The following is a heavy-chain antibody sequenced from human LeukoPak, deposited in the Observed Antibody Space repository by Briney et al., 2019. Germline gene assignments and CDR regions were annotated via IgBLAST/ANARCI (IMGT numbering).Heavy chain of an antibody. V-gene: IGHV4-30-4*08. D-gene: IGHD5-18*01. CDR1: GGSISSGDYY. CDR2: IYYSGST. Sequence: PSETLSLTCTVSGGSISSGDYYWSWIRQPPGKGLEWIGYIYYSGSTYYNPSLKSRVTISVDTSKNQFSLKLSSVTAADTAMYYCARVSSYTAMVTIGDWFDPWGQGTLVTVSS. J-gene: IGHJ5*02. CDR3: ARVSSYTAMVTIGDWFDP.